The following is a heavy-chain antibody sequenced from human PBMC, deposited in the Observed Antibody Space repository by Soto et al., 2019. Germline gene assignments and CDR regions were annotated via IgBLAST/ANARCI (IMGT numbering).Heavy chain of an antibody. CDR3: ARHSYISGDDDSYSFDY. Sequence: SVKVSCKASGYTFTRYAMHWVRQAPGQRPEWMGWINPGNGDTKYSEKLQGRVTFTRDTSATTIYMELSSLRSEDTALYYCARHSYISGDDDSYSFDYCGQGPPVTVSS. CDR1: GYTFTRYA. CDR2: INPGNGDT. J-gene: IGHJ4*02. D-gene: IGHD2-21*02. V-gene: IGHV1-3*01.